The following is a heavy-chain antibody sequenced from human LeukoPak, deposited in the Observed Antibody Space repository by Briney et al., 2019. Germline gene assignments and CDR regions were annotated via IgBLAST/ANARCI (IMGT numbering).Heavy chain of an antibody. CDR3: ARDPYILDAA. CDR1: GLSISGYW. J-gene: IGHJ5*02. CDR2: INSDGSGT. D-gene: IGHD3-16*01. V-gene: IGHV3-74*01. Sequence: QAGGSLRLSCTASGLSISGYWMHWVRQAPGKGLVWLSRINSDGSGTDCADSVKGRFTVSRDNGKNTVYLRMSSLRAEDTAVYYCARDPYILDAAWGQGTLVTVSS.